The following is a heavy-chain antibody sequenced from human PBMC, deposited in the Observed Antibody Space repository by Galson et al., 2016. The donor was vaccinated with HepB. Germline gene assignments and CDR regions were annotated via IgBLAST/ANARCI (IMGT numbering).Heavy chain of an antibody. Sequence: SLRLSCAASGFTFSRNGMHWVRQPPGKGLEWMAVIWYDGTTKSYAESVKGRFIISRDNSKNTLYLQINSVRAEDTAIYYCAKDVCLGSGWWSLHSWGQGALVTVSS. D-gene: IGHD6-19*01. V-gene: IGHV3-33*06. CDR2: IWYDGTTK. CDR1: GFTFSRNG. CDR3: AKDVCLGSGWWSLHS. J-gene: IGHJ4*02.